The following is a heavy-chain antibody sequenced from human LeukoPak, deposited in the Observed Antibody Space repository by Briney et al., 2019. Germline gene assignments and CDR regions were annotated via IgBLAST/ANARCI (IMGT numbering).Heavy chain of an antibody. Sequence: PGGSLRLSCAASAFTFSSYGMHWVRQAPGKGLEWVAFIRYDGSNKYYADSVKGRFTISRDNSKNTLYLQMNSLRAEDTAVYYCAKEIWPTVTTPGRTDFDYWGQGTLVTVSS. V-gene: IGHV3-30*02. CDR2: IRYDGSNK. J-gene: IGHJ4*02. CDR1: AFTFSSYG. CDR3: AKEIWPTVTTPGRTDFDY. D-gene: IGHD4-17*01.